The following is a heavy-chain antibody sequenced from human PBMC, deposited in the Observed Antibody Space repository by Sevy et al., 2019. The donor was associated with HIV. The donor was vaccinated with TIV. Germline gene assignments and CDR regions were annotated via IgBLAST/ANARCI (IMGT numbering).Heavy chain of an antibody. CDR2: ISSSSSYT. CDR1: GFTFSDYY. V-gene: IGHV3-11*06. D-gene: IGHD3-16*01. J-gene: IGHJ4*02. Sequence: GGSLRFSCAASGFTFSDYYMSWIRQAPGKGLEWVSYISSSSSYTNYADSVKGRFTISRDNAKNSLYLQMNSLRAEDTAVYYCARSSTYDYVWGSPCDYWGQGTLVTVSS. CDR3: ARSSTYDYVWGSPCDY.